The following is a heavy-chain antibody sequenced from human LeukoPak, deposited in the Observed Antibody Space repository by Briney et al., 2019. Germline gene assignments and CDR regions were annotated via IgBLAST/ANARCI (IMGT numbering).Heavy chain of an antibody. Sequence: GGSLRLSCAASGFTVSSNYMNWVRQAPGKGLEWVSVIYAGGSTYYTDSVKGRFTISRDNSKNTLYLQMNSLRAEDTAVYYCARAPYSSLYYFDYWGQGTLVTVSS. CDR2: IYAGGST. V-gene: IGHV3-66*01. J-gene: IGHJ4*02. CDR3: ARAPYSSLYYFDY. D-gene: IGHD6-13*01. CDR1: GFTVSSNY.